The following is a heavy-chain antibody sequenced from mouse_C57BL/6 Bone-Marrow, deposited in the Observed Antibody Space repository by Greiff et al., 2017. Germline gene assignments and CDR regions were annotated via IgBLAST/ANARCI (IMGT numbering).Heavy chain of an antibody. Sequence: VQLQQPGAELVRPASSVKLSCKASGYTFTSYWMHWVKQRPIQGLEWIGNIDPSDSETHYNQKFKDKATLTVDKSSSTAYMQLSSLTSEDSAVYYCARDYYGSSYWYFDVWGTGTTVTVSS. V-gene: IGHV1-52*01. D-gene: IGHD1-1*01. CDR2: IDPSDSET. CDR1: GYTFTSYW. CDR3: ARDYYGSSYWYFDV. J-gene: IGHJ1*03.